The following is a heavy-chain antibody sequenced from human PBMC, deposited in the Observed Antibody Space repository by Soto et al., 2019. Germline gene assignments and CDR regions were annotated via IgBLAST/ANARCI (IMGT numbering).Heavy chain of an antibody. CDR2: INAGNGHT. V-gene: IGHV1-3*01. D-gene: IGHD1-1*01. CDR1: GYTFTNYA. CDR3: ARGRWTQTTADYYLDF. Sequence: QVQLVQSGTEVKKPGASVKLSCKASGYTFTNYAIHWVRQAPGQRLEWMVWINAGNGHTKYSQKFQGRVTVTRDPSATTAYMELSSLTSEDTVVYYCARGRWTQTTADYYLDFWGQGTLVTVSS. J-gene: IGHJ4*02.